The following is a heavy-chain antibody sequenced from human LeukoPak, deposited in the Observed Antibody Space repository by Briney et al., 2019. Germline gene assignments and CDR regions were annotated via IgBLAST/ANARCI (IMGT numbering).Heavy chain of an antibody. CDR1: GFTFSGYW. CDR3: VRDCGFHTFDY. Sequence: GGSLILSCAASGFTFSGYWMTWVRQAPGKGLEYVVNIKEDGSEKYYVDSVKGRFTISRDNTKNSLYLQMSSLRGDDTAVYYCVRDCGFHTFDYWGQGTLVTVSS. D-gene: IGHD2-21*01. V-gene: IGHV3-7*05. J-gene: IGHJ4*02. CDR2: IKEDGSEK.